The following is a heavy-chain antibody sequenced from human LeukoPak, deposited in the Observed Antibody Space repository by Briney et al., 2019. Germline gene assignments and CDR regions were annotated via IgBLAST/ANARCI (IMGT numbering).Heavy chain of an antibody. V-gene: IGHV4-31*03. Sequence: SQTLSLTCTVSGGSISSGGSYWSWIRQHPGKGLEWIGYIYYSGSTYYNPSLKSRVTISVDTSKNQFSLKLSSVTAADTAVYYCARAAVYYDSGGGSFDIWGQGTMVTVSS. J-gene: IGHJ3*02. CDR2: IYYSGST. D-gene: IGHD3-22*01. CDR3: ARAAVYYDSGGGSFDI. CDR1: GGSISSGGSY.